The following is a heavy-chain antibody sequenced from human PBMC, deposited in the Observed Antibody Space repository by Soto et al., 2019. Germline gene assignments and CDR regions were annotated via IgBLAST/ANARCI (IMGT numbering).Heavy chain of an antibody. CDR1: GGSFSGYY. Sequence: SETLSLTCAVYGGSFSGYYWSWIRQPPGKGLEWIGEINHSGSTNYNPSLRSRVTISVDTSKNQFSLKLSSVTAADTAVYYCAKYYYDSNTYFYRWFDPWGQGTLVTVSS. J-gene: IGHJ5*02. CDR3: AKYYYDSNTYFYRWFDP. D-gene: IGHD3-22*01. V-gene: IGHV4-34*01. CDR2: INHSGST.